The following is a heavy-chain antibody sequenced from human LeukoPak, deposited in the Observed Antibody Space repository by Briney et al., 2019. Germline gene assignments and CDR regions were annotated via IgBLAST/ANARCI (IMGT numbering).Heavy chain of an antibody. CDR1: GGSISSGGYY. Sequence: SQTLSLTCTVSGGSISSGGYYWSWIRQHPGKGLEWIGYIYYSGSTYYNPSLKSRVTISVDTSKNQFSLKLSSVTAADTAVYYCARAAYSSSWYARDSYYYYMDVWGKGTTVTVSS. J-gene: IGHJ6*03. CDR3: ARAAYSSSWYARDSYYYYMDV. D-gene: IGHD6-13*01. CDR2: IYYSGST. V-gene: IGHV4-31*03.